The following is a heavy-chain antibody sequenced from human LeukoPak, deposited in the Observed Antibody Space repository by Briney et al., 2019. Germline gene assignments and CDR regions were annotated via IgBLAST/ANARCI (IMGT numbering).Heavy chain of an antibody. CDR3: AKDLSSSWFNDALDI. CDR1: GFTFSSYA. CDR2: ISGSGGST. D-gene: IGHD6-13*01. J-gene: IGHJ3*02. V-gene: IGHV3-23*01. Sequence: GGSLRLSCAASGFTFSSYAMSWVRQAPGKVLEWVSAISGSGGSTYYADSVKGRFTISRDNSKNTLYLQMNSLRAEDTAVYYCAKDLSSSWFNDALDIWGQGTMVTVSS.